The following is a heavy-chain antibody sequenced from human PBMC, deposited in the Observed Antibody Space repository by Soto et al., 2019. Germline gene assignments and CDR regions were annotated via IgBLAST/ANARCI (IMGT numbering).Heavy chain of an antibody. CDR3: ARGIVVTPLGY. V-gene: IGHV4-59*12. J-gene: IGHJ4*02. D-gene: IGHD1-26*01. Sequence: SETLSLTCTVSGGSISGYYWSWIRQPPGKGLEWIGYMYNTGSTVYNPSFKSRVTISVDTSKNQFSLKLCSVTAADTAVYYCARGIVVTPLGYWRQGTLVA. CDR2: MYNTGST. CDR1: GGSISGYY.